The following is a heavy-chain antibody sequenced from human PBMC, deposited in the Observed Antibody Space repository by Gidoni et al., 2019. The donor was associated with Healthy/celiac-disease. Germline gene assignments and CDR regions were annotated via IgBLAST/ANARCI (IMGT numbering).Heavy chain of an antibody. V-gene: IGHV1-2*02. D-gene: IGHD3-10*01. CDR1: GYTFTGYY. J-gene: IGHJ4*02. CDR2: INPNSGDT. Sequence: QVQLVQSGAEVKKPGASVKVSCKASGYTFTGYYMHWVRQAPGQGLEWMGWINPNSGDTNYAQKFQGRVTMTRDTSISTAYMELSRLRSDDTAVYYCARDWAGEPGAYWGQGTLVTVSS. CDR3: ARDWAGEPGAY.